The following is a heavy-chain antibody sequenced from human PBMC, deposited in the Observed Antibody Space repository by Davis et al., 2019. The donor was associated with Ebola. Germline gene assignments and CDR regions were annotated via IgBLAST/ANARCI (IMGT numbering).Heavy chain of an antibody. Sequence: GESLKISCATSGFTFSGSAMHWVRQASGKGLEWVGRIRTKPNNYATSYAASVKGRFIISRDDSKNTAYLQMNSLKTEDTAVYYCIKPNAVGQGMVWFDPWGQGTLVTVSS. CDR2: IRTKPNNYAT. CDR1: GFTFSGSA. CDR3: IKPNAVGQGMVWFDP. V-gene: IGHV3-73*01. J-gene: IGHJ5*02. D-gene: IGHD6-19*01.